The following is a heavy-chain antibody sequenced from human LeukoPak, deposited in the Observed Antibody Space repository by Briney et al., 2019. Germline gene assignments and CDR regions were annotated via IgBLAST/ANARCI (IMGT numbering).Heavy chain of an antibody. CDR1: GFTFSIYE. Sequence: GGSLRLSCEASGFTFSIYEMNWVRQAPGKGLEWISYMSGSGSTTHYADSVKGRFTISRDNAKNSLYLQMNSLRVEDTAVYYCARGRYQHSTYGPGYWGRGTLVTVSS. CDR2: MSGSGSTT. CDR3: ARGRYQHSTYGPGY. D-gene: IGHD2-2*01. J-gene: IGHJ4*02. V-gene: IGHV3-48*03.